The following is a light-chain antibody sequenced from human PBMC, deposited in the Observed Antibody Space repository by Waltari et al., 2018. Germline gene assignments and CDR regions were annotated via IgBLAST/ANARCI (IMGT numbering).Light chain of an antibody. Sequence: DIQMTQSPSTLSASVGDRVTITCRASQSSNSWLAWYQQKPGKAPNLLISKASTLESGVPSRFSGSGSGTEFTLTISSLRPEDFATYYCQQYNDYWGTFGQGTKVEIK. J-gene: IGKJ1*01. CDR2: KAS. CDR3: QQYNDYWGT. CDR1: QSSNSW. V-gene: IGKV1-5*03.